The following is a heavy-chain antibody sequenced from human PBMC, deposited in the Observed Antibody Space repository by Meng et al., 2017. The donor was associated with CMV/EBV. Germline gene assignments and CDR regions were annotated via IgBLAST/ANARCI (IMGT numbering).Heavy chain of an antibody. V-gene: IGHV4-30-4*08. CDR3: ARLSGSGTTSTGYHYAFDS. D-gene: IGHD3-22*01. J-gene: IGHJ4*02. CDR1: GGTLSSGDYY. CDR2: IYYSGTT. Sequence: QVSGPGPVKPSQPPSLTCSVSGGTLSSGDYYWSWIRQPPGKGLEWIGYIYYSGTTYYNPSLESRVTISVDTSKNQFSLNLSSVTAADTAVYYCARLSGSGTTSTGYHYAFDSWGQGTLVTVSS.